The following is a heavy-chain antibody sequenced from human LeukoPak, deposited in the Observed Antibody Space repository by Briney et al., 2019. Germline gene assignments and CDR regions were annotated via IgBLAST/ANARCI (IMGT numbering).Heavy chain of an antibody. CDR3: ARDPGPYYYDSSGGPDY. CDR2: INPNSGGT. J-gene: IGHJ4*02. Sequence: ASVKVSCTASGYTFTGYYMHWVRQAPGQGLEWMGRINPNSGGTNYAQKFQGRVTMTRDTSISTAYMELSRLRSDDTAVYYCARDPGPYYYDSSGGPDYWGQGTLVTVSS. D-gene: IGHD3-22*01. V-gene: IGHV1-2*06. CDR1: GYTFTGYY.